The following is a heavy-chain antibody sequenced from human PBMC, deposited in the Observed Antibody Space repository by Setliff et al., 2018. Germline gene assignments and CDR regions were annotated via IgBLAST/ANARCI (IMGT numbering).Heavy chain of an antibody. CDR3: AHNVRAARPMGWDHWYFDL. CDR1: GFSLSTSGVG. CDR2: IYWNDDK. J-gene: IGHJ2*01. D-gene: IGHD6-6*01. Sequence: ESGPTLVNPTQTLTLTRTFSGFSLSTSGVGVGWIRQPPGKALEWLALIYWNDDKRYSPSLKSRLTITKDTSKNQVVLTMTSMDPVDTATYYCAHNVRAARPMGWDHWYFDLWGRGTLVTVSS. V-gene: IGHV2-5*01.